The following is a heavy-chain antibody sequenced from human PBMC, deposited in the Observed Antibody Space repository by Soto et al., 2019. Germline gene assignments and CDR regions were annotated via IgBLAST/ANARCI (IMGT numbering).Heavy chain of an antibody. V-gene: IGHV3-11*01. CDR2: ISSSGSTI. Sequence: GSLRLSCAASGFTFRDYYMSWIRQAPGKGLEWVSYISSSGSTIYYADSVKGRFTISRDNAKNSLYLQMNSLRAEDTAVYYCARDSGNVDGSGSYYHFDYWGQGTLVTVSS. CDR3: ARDSGNVDGSGSYYHFDY. J-gene: IGHJ4*02. CDR1: GFTFRDYY. D-gene: IGHD3-10*01.